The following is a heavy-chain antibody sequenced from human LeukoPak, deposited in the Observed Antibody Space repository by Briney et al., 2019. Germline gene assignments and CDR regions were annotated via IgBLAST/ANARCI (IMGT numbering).Heavy chain of an antibody. V-gene: IGHV4-38-2*01. CDR2: IYHSGST. D-gene: IGHD4-11*01. CDR3: ARHVDSNYYFDY. J-gene: IGHJ4*02. Sequence: PSETLSLTCAVSGYSISSGYYWGWIRQPPGKGLEWIGSIYHSGSTYYNPSLKSRVTISVDTSKNQFSLKLSSVTAADTAVYYCARHVDSNYYFDYWGQGTLVTVSS. CDR1: GYSISSGYY.